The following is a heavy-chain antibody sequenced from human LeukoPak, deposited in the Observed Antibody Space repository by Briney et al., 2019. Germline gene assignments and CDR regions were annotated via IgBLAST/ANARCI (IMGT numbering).Heavy chain of an antibody. Sequence: GGSLRPSCAASGFTVSSHYMSWVRQAPGKGLEWVSVIFSDGSTYYADSVKGRFTISRDTSKNTLYLQMSSLRVGDTAVYYCAKDLGYCSSTSCYIHGYFDYWGQGTLVTVSS. CDR1: GFTVSSHY. CDR2: IFSDGST. CDR3: AKDLGYCSSTSCYIHGYFDY. D-gene: IGHD2-2*02. J-gene: IGHJ4*02. V-gene: IGHV3-53*01.